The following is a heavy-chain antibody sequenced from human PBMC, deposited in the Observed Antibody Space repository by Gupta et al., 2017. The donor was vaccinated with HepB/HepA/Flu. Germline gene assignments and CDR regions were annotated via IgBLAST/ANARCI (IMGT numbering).Heavy chain of an antibody. CDR1: GFIFSSYA. CDR3: AKDLRKGGWYFDV. D-gene: IGHD4-17*01. J-gene: IGHJ2*01. CDR2: ISYDGSNK. V-gene: IGHV3-30*04. Sequence: QAQLVESGGGVAQPGRSLRLSCTASGFIFSSYAMHWVRQIPGKGLQCVAVISYDGSNKNYGDSVKGRFTITRDNSKNTLFLQMNNLRVDDTAVYYCAKDLRKGGWYFDVWGRGTLCTVSS.